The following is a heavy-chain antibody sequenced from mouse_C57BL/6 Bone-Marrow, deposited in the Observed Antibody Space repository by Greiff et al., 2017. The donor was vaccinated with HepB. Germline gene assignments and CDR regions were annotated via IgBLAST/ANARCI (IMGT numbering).Heavy chain of an antibody. J-gene: IGHJ4*01. Sequence: VKVVESGPGLVAPSQSLSITCTVSGFSLTSYAISWVRQPPGKGLEWLGVIWTGGGTNYNSALKSRLSISKDNSKSQVFLKMNSLQTDDTARYYCASYYGSSYGAMDYWGQGTSVTVSS. CDR2: IWTGGGT. V-gene: IGHV2-9-1*01. CDR1: GFSLTSYA. CDR3: ASYYGSSYGAMDY. D-gene: IGHD1-1*01.